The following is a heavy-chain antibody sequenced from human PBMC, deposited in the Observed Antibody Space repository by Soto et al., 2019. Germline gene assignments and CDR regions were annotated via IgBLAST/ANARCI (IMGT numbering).Heavy chain of an antibody. D-gene: IGHD1-20*01. V-gene: IGHV3-48*01. CDR3: ARDSHNWNVEY. CDR2: ISGGSSTI. CDR1: GFIFSSYS. Sequence: GGSLRLSCAASGFIFSSYSMNWVRQAPGKGLEWVSHISGGSSTIYYADSVKGRFTISRDNAQNSLYLQANSLRAEDTAVYYCARDSHNWNVEYWGQGTLVNVSS. J-gene: IGHJ4*02.